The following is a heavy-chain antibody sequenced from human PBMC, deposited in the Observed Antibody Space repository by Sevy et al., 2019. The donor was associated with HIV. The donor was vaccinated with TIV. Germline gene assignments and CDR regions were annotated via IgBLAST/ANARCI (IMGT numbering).Heavy chain of an antibody. CDR1: GYTFTSYG. CDR3: AQMYYDFWSGSYYFDD. Sequence: ASVKVSCKASGYTFTSYGISWVRQAPGQGLEWMGWISAYNGNTNYAQKLQGRVTMTTDTSTSTAYMELRSLRSDDTAAYYCAQMYYDFWSGSYYFDDWGQGTLVTVSS. J-gene: IGHJ4*02. CDR2: ISAYNGNT. V-gene: IGHV1-18*01. D-gene: IGHD3-3*01.